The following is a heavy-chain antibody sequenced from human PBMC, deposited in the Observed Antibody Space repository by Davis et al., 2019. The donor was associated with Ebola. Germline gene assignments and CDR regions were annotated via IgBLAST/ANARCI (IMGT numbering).Heavy chain of an antibody. Sequence: MPSETLSLTCTVSGGSISSYYWSWIRQPPGKGLEWIGYIYHSGSTNYNPSLKSRVTISVDTSKNQFSLKLSSVTAADTAVYYCARDSLGATSLDSWGQGTLVTVSS. CDR1: GGSISSYY. CDR3: ARDSLGATSLDS. V-gene: IGHV4-59*01. CDR2: IYHSGST. D-gene: IGHD1-26*01. J-gene: IGHJ4*02.